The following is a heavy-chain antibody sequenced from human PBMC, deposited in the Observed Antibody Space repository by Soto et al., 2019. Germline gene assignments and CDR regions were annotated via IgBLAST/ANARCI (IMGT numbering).Heavy chain of an antibody. CDR1: GFTFSSYG. J-gene: IGHJ4*02. V-gene: IGHV3-30*18. CDR3: VKDTAGLNGSGSLDY. D-gene: IGHD3-10*01. CDR2: ISYDGSNK. Sequence: QVQLVESGGGVVQPGRSLRLSCAASGFTFSSYGMHWVRQAPGKGLEWVAVISYDGSNKYYADSVKGRFTISRDNSKNTLYLQMNSLRAEDTAVYYCVKDTAGLNGSGSLDYWGQGTLVTVSS.